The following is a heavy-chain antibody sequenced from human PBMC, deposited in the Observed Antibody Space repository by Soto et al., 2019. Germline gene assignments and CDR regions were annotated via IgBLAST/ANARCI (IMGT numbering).Heavy chain of an antibody. J-gene: IGHJ4*02. CDR2: INPNSGGT. Sequence: QVQLVQSGAEVKKPGASVKVSCKASGYTFTGHYMHWVRQAPGQGLEWMGWINPNSGGTNYAQKFQGWVTMTRDTSIRTAYMELSRLRSDDTAMYYCARGPIVGATMAHDYWGQGTLVTVSS. CDR3: ARGPIVGATMAHDY. CDR1: GYTFTGHY. D-gene: IGHD1-26*01. V-gene: IGHV1-2*04.